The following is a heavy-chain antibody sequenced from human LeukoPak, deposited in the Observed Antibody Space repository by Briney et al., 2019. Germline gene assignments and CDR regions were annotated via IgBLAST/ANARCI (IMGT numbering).Heavy chain of an antibody. J-gene: IGHJ4*02. CDR2: ISAYNGNT. V-gene: IGHV1-18*01. CDR3: ASGTADYYDSSGYPRSFDY. D-gene: IGHD3-22*01. CDR1: GYTFTSYG. Sequence: ASVKVSCKASGYTFTSYGISWVRQAPGQGLEWMGWISAYNGNTNYAQKLQGRVTMTTDTSTSTAYMELRSLRSDDTAVYYCASGTADYYDSSGYPRSFDYWGQGTLVTVSS.